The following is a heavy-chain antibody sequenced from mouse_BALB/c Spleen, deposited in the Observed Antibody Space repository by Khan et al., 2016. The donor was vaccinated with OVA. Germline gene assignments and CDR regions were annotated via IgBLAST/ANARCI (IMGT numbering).Heavy chain of an antibody. Sequence: QVRLQQSGAELVKPGASVKLSCKTSGYTFTSYWIQWVKQRPGQGLGWIGEIFPGTGTTYYNENFKGKATLTTDTSSTTAYMQLSSLTSEDSAVYFCARGYFGNYEFAYWGQGTLVTVSA. D-gene: IGHD2-1*01. V-gene: IGHV1S132*01. J-gene: IGHJ3*01. CDR3: ARGYFGNYEFAY. CDR1: GYTFTSYW. CDR2: IFPGTGTT.